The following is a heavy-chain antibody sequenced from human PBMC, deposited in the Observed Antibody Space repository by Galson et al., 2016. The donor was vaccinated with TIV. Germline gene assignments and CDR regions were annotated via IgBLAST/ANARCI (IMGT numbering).Heavy chain of an antibody. D-gene: IGHD6-25*01. Sequence: SVKVSCKASGGTFSSYVISWVRQAPGQGLEWMGRFTPILGMSNYAQKFQGRVTITADESTSTAYMELSSLRSEDTAVYYCAVGSGMAAYEMDVWGQGTTVTVSS. CDR1: GGTFSSYV. CDR3: AVGSGMAAYEMDV. V-gene: IGHV1-69*04. J-gene: IGHJ6*02. CDR2: FTPILGMS.